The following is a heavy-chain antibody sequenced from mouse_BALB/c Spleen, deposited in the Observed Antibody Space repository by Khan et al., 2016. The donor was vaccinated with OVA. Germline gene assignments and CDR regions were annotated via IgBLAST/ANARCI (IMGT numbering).Heavy chain of an antibody. CDR3: ARRGLRWDFDY. J-gene: IGHJ2*01. V-gene: IGHV1-7*01. Sequence: QVRLQPSGAELAKPGASVKMSCKASGYTFINYWILWVKQRPGQGLEWIGYINPSTGYTEYNQNFKDKATLTADKSSSTAYMQLSSLPSEDSAVYYGARRGLRWDFDYWGQGTTLTDSS. D-gene: IGHD1-1*01. CDR2: INPSTGYT. CDR1: GYTFINYW.